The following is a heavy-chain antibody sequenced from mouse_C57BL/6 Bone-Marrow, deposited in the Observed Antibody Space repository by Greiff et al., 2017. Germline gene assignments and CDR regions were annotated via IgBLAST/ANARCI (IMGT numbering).Heavy chain of an antibody. V-gene: IGHV2-9*01. CDR2: ICGGGST. Sequence: QVHVTQSGPGLVAPSQSLSITCTVSGFSLPSYGVDWVRQPPGNGLEWLGVICGGGSTNYNSALMSRMTISTVNSKSKVFLKMNSLQTDDTAMDYCAKHDESYYLAAYWGQGTLVTVSA. CDR3: AKHDESYYLAAY. J-gene: IGHJ3*01. CDR1: GFSLPSYG. D-gene: IGHD2-12*01.